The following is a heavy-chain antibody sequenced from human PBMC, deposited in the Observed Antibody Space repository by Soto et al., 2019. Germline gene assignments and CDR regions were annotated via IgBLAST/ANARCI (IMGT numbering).Heavy chain of an antibody. CDR2: IYSSGSA. D-gene: IGHD1-7*01. CDR3: ARQNLRTYNWFDP. CDR1: RASIYTYS. Sequence: SETLSLTCTVSRASIYTYSWTWIRQPAGQGLQWIGHIYSSGSANYTHSPKSRISISVDTSKNQFSLKLSSVTAADSAMYYCARQNLRTYNWFDPWGQGTLVTVSS. V-gene: IGHV4-59*08. J-gene: IGHJ5*02.